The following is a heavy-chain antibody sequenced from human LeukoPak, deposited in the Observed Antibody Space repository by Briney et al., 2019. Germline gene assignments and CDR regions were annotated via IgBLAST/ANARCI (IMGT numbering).Heavy chain of an antibody. V-gene: IGHV3-73*01. CDR1: GFTFSGSA. J-gene: IGHJ6*02. Sequence: GGSLRLSCAASGFTFSGSAMHWVRQASGKGLEWVGRIRSKANSYATAYAASVKGRFTISRDDSKNTAYLQVNSLKTEDTAVYYCSTTLSYGMDVWGQGTTVTVSS. CDR2: IRSKANSYAT. CDR3: STTLSYGMDV.